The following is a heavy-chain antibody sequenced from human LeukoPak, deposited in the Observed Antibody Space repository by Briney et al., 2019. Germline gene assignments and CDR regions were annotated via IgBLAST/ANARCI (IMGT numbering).Heavy chain of an antibody. CDR1: GFTFSSYG. Sequence: GGSLRLSCAASGFTFSSYGMHWVRQAPGKGLEWVAFIRYDGSNKYYADSVKGRFTISRDNAKNSLYLQMNSLRAEDTAVYYCARRRYSGSSQHFDYWGQGTLVTVSS. D-gene: IGHD1-26*01. CDR2: IRYDGSNK. V-gene: IGHV3-30*02. CDR3: ARRRYSGSSQHFDY. J-gene: IGHJ4*02.